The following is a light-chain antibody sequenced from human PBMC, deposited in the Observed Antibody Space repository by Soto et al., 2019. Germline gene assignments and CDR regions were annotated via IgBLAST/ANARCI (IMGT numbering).Light chain of an antibody. CDR3: QQLYTLPFT. CDR2: DAS. J-gene: IGKJ5*01. Sequence: TITCRASQSISYWLAWYQQKPGKAPNLLISDASNLESGVPSRFSGSGSGTEFTLTISGLLPEDFAAYHCQQLYTLPFTFGQGTRLE. CDR1: QSISYW. V-gene: IGKV1-5*01.